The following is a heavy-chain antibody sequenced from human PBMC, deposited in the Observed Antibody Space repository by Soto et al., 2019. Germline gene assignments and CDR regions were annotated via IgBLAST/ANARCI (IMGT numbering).Heavy chain of an antibody. CDR3: ARALYYSDSSCYYLDAFDM. J-gene: IGHJ3*02. Sequence: GAIYWSWIRQAPGKGLEWVGYIYYSGSPYYNPSLKSRLTMSVDTSENQFSLKLTSVTAADTAVYYCARALYYSDSSCYYLDAFDMWGQGIMVTDAS. V-gene: IGHV4-30-4*01. CDR2: IYYSGSP. D-gene: IGHD3-22*01. CDR1: GAIY.